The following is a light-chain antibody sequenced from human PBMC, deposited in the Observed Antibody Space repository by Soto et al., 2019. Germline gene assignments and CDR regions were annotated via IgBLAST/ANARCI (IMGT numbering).Light chain of an antibody. CDR3: SSYTSSSTLGV. CDR2: DVS. V-gene: IGLV2-14*01. J-gene: IGLJ2*01. CDR1: SSDVGGYNY. Sequence: QSALTQPASVSGSPGQSITISCTGTSSDVGGYNYVSWYQQHPGKAPKLMIYDVSNRPSGVSNRFSGSKSGNTASLTISGLQAEDEVDYDCSSYTSSSTLGVFGGGTKVTVL.